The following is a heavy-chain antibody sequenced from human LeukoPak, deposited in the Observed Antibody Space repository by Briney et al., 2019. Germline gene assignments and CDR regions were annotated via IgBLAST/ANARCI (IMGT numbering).Heavy chain of an antibody. J-gene: IGHJ4*02. V-gene: IGHV4-59*08. Sequence: SETLSLTCTVSGGCISSYSWSWIRQPPGKGLEWIGNFQYSGSTNYNPSLKSRVTIPLDTSKNQFSLKLSSVTAADTAVYYCARHEWYGGSYYVVYWGQGTLVTVSS. CDR1: GGCISSYS. CDR3: ARHEWYGGSYYVVY. CDR2: FQYSGST. D-gene: IGHD1-26*01.